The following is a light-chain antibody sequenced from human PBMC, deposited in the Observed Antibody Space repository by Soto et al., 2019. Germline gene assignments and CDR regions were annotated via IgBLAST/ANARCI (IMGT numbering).Light chain of an antibody. Sequence: DTVMTPSPLSLLVTPGQPAYISCRSRHRLLIKSGDNYLEWHLQKPGQAPQLLIFLGSNRATGVPDRFSGSGSGTDFTLKISRVEAEDVGVYYCMQSLQTPWMFGQGTKVDI. V-gene: IGKV2-28*01. J-gene: IGKJ1*01. CDR1: HRLLIKSGDNY. CDR3: MQSLQTPWM. CDR2: LGS.